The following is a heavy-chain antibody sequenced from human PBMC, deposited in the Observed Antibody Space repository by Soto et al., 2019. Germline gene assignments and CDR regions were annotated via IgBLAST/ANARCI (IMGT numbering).Heavy chain of an antibody. CDR3: AGWGIVAGDY. CDR2: IWYDGSNK. D-gene: IGHD6-13*01. CDR1: GFTFSSYG. V-gene: IGHV3-33*01. J-gene: IGHJ4*02. Sequence: QVQLVESGGGVVQPGRSLRLSCAASGFTFSSYGMHWVRQAPGKGLEWVAVIWYDGSNKYYADSVKGRFPISRDNSKNTLYLQMNSLRAEETAVYYCAGWGIVAGDYWGQGALVTVS.